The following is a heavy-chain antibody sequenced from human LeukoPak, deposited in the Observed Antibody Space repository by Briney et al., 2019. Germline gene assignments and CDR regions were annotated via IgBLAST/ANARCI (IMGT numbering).Heavy chain of an antibody. J-gene: IGHJ3*02. CDR1: GFTFSSYA. V-gene: IGHV3-23*01. CDR2: ITNSGDNT. CDR3: ARDAGYDYVWGSYRDLHAFDI. Sequence: GGSLRLSCAASGFTFSSYAMSWVRQSPGKGLEWVSAITNSGDNTYYADSVKGRFTISRDNAKNSLYLQMNSLRAEDTAVYYCARDAGYDYVWGSYRDLHAFDIWGQGTMVTVSS. D-gene: IGHD3-16*02.